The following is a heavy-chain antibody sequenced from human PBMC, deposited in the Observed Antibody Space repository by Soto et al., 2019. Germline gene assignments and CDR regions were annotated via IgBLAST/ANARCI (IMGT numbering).Heavy chain of an antibody. CDR1: GDSVSSNSAL. D-gene: IGHD2-21*01. J-gene: IGHJ5*02. Sequence: SQTLSLTCAISGDSVSSNSALWNWIGQSPSRGLEWLGRTYYRSKWYSDYAVSVKGRITINPDTSKNQFSLQLDSVAPEGTAVYYCVREIAPRGFDPWGHGTLVTVSS. CDR3: VREIAPRGFDP. CDR2: TYYRSKWYS. V-gene: IGHV6-1*01.